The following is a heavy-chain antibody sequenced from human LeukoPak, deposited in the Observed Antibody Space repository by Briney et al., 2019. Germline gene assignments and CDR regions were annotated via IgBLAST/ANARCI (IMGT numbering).Heavy chain of an antibody. J-gene: IGHJ4*02. V-gene: IGHV4-59*01. CDR3: ARTNWNSKPLTIDY. CDR1: GGSISSYY. Sequence: PSETLSLTCTVSGGSISSYYWSWIRQPPGKGLEWIGYIYYSGSTNYNPSLKSRVTISVDTSKNQFSLKLSSVTAADTAVYNCARTNWNSKPLTIDYWGQGTLVTVSS. CDR2: IYYSGST. D-gene: IGHD1/OR15-1a*01.